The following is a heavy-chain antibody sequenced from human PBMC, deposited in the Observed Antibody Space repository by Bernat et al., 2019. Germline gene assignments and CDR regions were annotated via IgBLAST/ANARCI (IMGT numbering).Heavy chain of an antibody. CDR1: GFTFSSYG. Sequence: QVQLVESGGGVVQPGRSLRLSCAASGFTFSSYGMHWVRQAPGKGLEWVAVISYDGSNKYYADSVKGRFTISRDNSKNMLYLQMNSLRAEDTAVYYCAKEANAYCGGDCYSFDYWGQGTLVTVSS. D-gene: IGHD2-21*01. CDR3: AKEANAYCGGDCYSFDY. J-gene: IGHJ4*02. V-gene: IGHV3-30*18. CDR2: ISYDGSNK.